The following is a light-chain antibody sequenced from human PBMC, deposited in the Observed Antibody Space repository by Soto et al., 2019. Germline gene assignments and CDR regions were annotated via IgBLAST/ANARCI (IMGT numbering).Light chain of an antibody. Sequence: LTQPRSVSGSPGQSVTISCTGTSSDVGGYNYVSWYQQHPGKAPKLMIYDVSKRPSGVPDRFSGSKSGNTASLTISGLQAEDEADYYCCSYAGSYTFNYVFGTGTKVTVL. J-gene: IGLJ1*01. V-gene: IGLV2-11*01. CDR1: SSDVGGYNY. CDR3: CSYAGSYTFNYV. CDR2: DVS.